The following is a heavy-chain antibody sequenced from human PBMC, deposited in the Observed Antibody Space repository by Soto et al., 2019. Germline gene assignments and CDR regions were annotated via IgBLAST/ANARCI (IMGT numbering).Heavy chain of an antibody. CDR1: GGSISSYY. D-gene: IGHD5-18*01. J-gene: IGHJ5*02. CDR3: TRDGDTAMPYDT. V-gene: IGHV4-59*01. Sequence: SDTLSLTCTVSGGSISSYYWSWIRQPPGKGLEWIGYIYYSGSTNYNPSLKSRVTISVDTSKNQFSLKLSSVTAADTAVYYCTRDGDTAMPYDTWGQGTLVTVSS. CDR2: IYYSGST.